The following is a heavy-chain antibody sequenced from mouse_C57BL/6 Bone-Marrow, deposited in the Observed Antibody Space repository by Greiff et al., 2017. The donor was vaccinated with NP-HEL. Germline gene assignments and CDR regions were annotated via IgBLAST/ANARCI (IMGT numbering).Heavy chain of an antibody. Sequence: DVQLVESGGGLVKPGGSLKLSCAASGLTFSSYAMSWVRQTPEKRLEWVATISDGGSYTYYPDNVKGRFTISRDNAKNNLYLQMSYLKAEDTTMYYCARDLGDGYYWFAYWGQGTLVTVSA. V-gene: IGHV5-4*01. J-gene: IGHJ3*01. D-gene: IGHD2-3*01. CDR3: ARDLGDGYYWFAY. CDR2: ISDGGSYT. CDR1: GLTFSSYA.